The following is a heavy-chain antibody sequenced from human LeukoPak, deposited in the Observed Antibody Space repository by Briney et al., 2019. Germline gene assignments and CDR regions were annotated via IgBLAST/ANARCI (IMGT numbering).Heavy chain of an antibody. D-gene: IGHD1-26*01. J-gene: IGHJ4*02. CDR1: GFTFSIYA. CDR2: ISATDVRT. V-gene: IGHV3-23*01. CDR3: AKDLSGSFDY. Sequence: TGGSLRLSCAASGFTFSIYAVSWVRQAPGKGLEWVSAISATDVRTYYADSVKGRFTISRDNSKRTLYLQMNSLRAEDTALYYCAKDLSGSFDYWGQGSLVTVSS.